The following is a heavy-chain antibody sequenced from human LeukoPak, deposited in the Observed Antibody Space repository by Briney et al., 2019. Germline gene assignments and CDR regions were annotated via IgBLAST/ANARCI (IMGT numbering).Heavy chain of an antibody. CDR3: ARVRDGYNWEYYFDY. CDR2: INSDGSST. V-gene: IGHV3-74*01. Sequence: RAGGSLRLSCAASGFTFSSYWMDWVRHAPGKGLVWVSRINSDGSSTIYADSGKGRFTISRDNAKNTLYLQMNSLRAEDTAVYYCARVRDGYNWEYYFDYWGQGTLITVSS. D-gene: IGHD5-24*01. J-gene: IGHJ4*02. CDR1: GFTFSSYW.